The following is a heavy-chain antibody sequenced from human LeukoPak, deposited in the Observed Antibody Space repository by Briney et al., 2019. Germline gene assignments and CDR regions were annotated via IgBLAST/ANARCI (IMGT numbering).Heavy chain of an antibody. Sequence: KPSETLSLTCAVYGGSFSDYYWSWIRQPPGKGLEWIGEINHSGSTNYNPSLKSRVTISVDTSKNQFSLKLSSVTAADTAVYYCARERGSSWYFDYYYGMDVWGQGTTVTVSS. CDR2: INHSGST. V-gene: IGHV4-34*01. D-gene: IGHD6-13*01. CDR3: ARERGSSWYFDYYYGMDV. CDR1: GGSFSDYY. J-gene: IGHJ6*02.